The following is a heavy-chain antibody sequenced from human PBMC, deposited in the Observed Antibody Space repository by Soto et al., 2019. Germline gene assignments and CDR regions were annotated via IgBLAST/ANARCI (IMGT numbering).Heavy chain of an antibody. CDR1: GGTFSSYA. Sequence: GASVKVSCKASGGTFSSYAMSWVRQAPGQGLEWMGGIIPIFGTANYAQKFQGRVTITADESASTAYKELSSLRSEDTAVYYCARDRSTVTTYLREYNWFDPWGQGTLVTVSS. D-gene: IGHD4-17*01. J-gene: IGHJ5*02. V-gene: IGHV1-69*13. CDR2: IIPIFGTA. CDR3: ARDRSTVTTYLREYNWFDP.